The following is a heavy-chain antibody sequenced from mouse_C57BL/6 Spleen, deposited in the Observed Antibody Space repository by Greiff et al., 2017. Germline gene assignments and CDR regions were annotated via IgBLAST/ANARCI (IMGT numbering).Heavy chain of an antibody. V-gene: IGHV10-3*01. CDR3: VPSNYDYYAMDY. D-gene: IGHD2-5*01. Sequence: EVKLLQPGGGLVQPKGSLKLSCAASGFTFNTYAMHWVRQAPGPGLEWVARISRKSSIYATYYADSVKDRFTISRDASQSMLYLQMNILKTEDTAMEYCVPSNYDYYAMDYWGQGTSVTVSS. J-gene: IGHJ4*01. CDR1: GFTFNTYA. CDR2: ISRKSSIYAT.